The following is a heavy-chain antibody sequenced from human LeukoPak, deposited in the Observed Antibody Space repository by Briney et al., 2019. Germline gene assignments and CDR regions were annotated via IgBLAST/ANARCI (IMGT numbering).Heavy chain of an antibody. Sequence: GGSLRLSCAASGFTFGTSWMHWVRQAPGKGPVWVSRIDNDGTTTSYADSVRGRFTISRDNTKNTLFLQLNNLRVDDTAVYYCTRPGRTVNWYFDLWGRGTLVTVSS. J-gene: IGHJ2*01. CDR1: GFTFGTSW. CDR3: TRPGRTVNWYFDL. V-gene: IGHV3-74*01. D-gene: IGHD4-17*01. CDR2: IDNDGTTT.